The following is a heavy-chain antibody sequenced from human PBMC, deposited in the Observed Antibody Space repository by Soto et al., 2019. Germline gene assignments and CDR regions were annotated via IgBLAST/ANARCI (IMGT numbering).Heavy chain of an antibody. J-gene: IGHJ6*02. CDR3: ARDLGYDYSNLENHGMDV. Sequence: KTSETLSLTCTVSGGSISGYFWNWIRQPPGKGLEWIGYIYYNGGTKFNPSLKSRISTSVDASKNQFSLKLSSVTAADTAVYYCARDLGYDYSNLENHGMDVWGQGTTVTVSS. CDR2: IYYNGGT. D-gene: IGHD3-22*01. CDR1: GGSISGYF. V-gene: IGHV4-59*01.